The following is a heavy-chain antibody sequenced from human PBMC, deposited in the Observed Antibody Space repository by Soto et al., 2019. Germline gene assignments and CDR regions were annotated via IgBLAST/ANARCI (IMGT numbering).Heavy chain of an antibody. Sequence: ASVKVSCKASGYTFTGYYMHWVRQAPGQGLEWMGWISAYNGNTNYAQKLQGRVTMTTDTSTSTAYMELRSLRSDDTAVYYCARLIAAAGSPFDPWGQGTLVTVS. CDR1: GYTFTGYY. V-gene: IGHV1-18*04. D-gene: IGHD6-13*01. CDR3: ARLIAAAGSPFDP. CDR2: ISAYNGNT. J-gene: IGHJ5*02.